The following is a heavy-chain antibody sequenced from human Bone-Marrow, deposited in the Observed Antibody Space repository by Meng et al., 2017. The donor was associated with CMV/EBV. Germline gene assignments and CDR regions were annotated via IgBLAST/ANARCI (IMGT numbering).Heavy chain of an antibody. D-gene: IGHD1-26*01. Sequence: SETLSLTCAVYGGSFSGYYWSWIRQPPGKGLEWIGEINHSGSTNYNPSLKSRVTISVDTSKNQFSLKLSSVTAADTAVYYCARGGDLIHYYYYGMDVWGPGTTVTVSS. CDR1: GGSFSGYY. CDR2: INHSGST. V-gene: IGHV4-34*01. CDR3: ARGGDLIHYYYYGMDV. J-gene: IGHJ6*02.